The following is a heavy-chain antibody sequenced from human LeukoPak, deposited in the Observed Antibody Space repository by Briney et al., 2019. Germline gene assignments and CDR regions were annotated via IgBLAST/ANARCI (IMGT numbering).Heavy chain of an antibody. CDR1: GGSISSYY. CDR2: IYYSGST. CDR3: ARFPATWGQQLVDY. Sequence: SETLSLTCTVSGGSISSYYWSWIRQPPGKGLEWIGYIYYSGSTNYSPSLKSRVTISVDTSKNQFSLKLSSVTAADTAVYYCARFPATWGQQLVDYWGQGTLVTVSS. V-gene: IGHV4-59*12. J-gene: IGHJ4*02. D-gene: IGHD6-13*01.